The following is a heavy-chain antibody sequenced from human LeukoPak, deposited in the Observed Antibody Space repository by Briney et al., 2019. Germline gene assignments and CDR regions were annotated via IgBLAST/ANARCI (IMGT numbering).Heavy chain of an antibody. CDR1: GYTFTSYG. Sequence: GASVKVSCKASGYTFTSYGISWVRQAPGQGLEWMGWINPNSGGTNYAQKFQGTVTMTRDTSISTAYMELSRLRSDDTAVYYCARGEYYYGSGSYGVDWGQGTLVTVSS. CDR3: ARGEYYYGSGSYGVD. D-gene: IGHD3-10*01. J-gene: IGHJ4*02. CDR2: INPNSGGT. V-gene: IGHV1-2*02.